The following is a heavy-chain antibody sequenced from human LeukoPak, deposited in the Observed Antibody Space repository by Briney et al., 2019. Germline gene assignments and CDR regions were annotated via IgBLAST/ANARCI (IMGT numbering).Heavy chain of an antibody. Sequence: SETLSLTCTVSGGSIGSYYWSWIRQPPGKGLEWIGYIYYSGSTNYNPSLKSRVTISVDTSKNQFSLKLSSVTAADTAVYYCARVTGYMIEDYFDYWGQGTLVTVSS. D-gene: IGHD3-22*01. CDR1: GGSIGSYY. V-gene: IGHV4-59*01. CDR3: ARVTGYMIEDYFDY. CDR2: IYYSGST. J-gene: IGHJ4*02.